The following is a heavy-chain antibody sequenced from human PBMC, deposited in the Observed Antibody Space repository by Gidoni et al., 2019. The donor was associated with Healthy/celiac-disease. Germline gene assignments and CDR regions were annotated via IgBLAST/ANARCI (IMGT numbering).Heavy chain of an antibody. D-gene: IGHD2-21*01. CDR3: ERRGAGAILWYFDL. CDR2: LYYSGRP. V-gene: IGHV4-59*12. J-gene: IGHJ2*01. CDR1: GGSISCYY. Sequence: QVQLQASGPGLVQPSETLSLTCTVSGGSISCYYWSWIREPPGKGLEWIEYLYYSGRPNYNPTLKSRVTISVDTAKSQFCRKRSSVTAADTAVYYWERRGAGAILWYFDLWGRGTLVTVSS.